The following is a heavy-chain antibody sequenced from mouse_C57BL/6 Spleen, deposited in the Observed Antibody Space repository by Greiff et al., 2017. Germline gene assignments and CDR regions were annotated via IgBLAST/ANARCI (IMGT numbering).Heavy chain of an antibody. J-gene: IGHJ1*03. CDR1: GFTFSDYY. CDR2: INYDGSST. D-gene: IGHD1-1*01. CDR3: ARDCYYYGSDRYWYFDV. Sequence: DVKLVESEGGLVQPGSSMKLSCTASGFTFSDYYMAWVRQVPEKGLEWVANINYDGSSTHYLDSLKSRFIISRDNAKNILYRQMSSLKSEDTATYYCARDCYYYGSDRYWYFDVWGTGTTVTVSS. V-gene: IGHV5-16*01.